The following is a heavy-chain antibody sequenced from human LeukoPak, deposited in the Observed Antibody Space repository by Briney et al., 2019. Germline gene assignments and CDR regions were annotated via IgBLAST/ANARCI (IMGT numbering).Heavy chain of an antibody. V-gene: IGHV3-23*01. CDR3: AKDYYEHTAMFKVDF. CDR2: ISGSGGGT. CDR1: GFTFASFA. J-gene: IGHJ4*02. Sequence: PGGSLRLSCAVSGFTFASFAMTWVRQAPGKGLEWVSSISGSGGGTYYADSVKGRFTISRDNSKNTLYLQMNSLRAEDTALYYCAKDYYEHTAMFKVDFWARGTRVTVSS. D-gene: IGHD5-18*01.